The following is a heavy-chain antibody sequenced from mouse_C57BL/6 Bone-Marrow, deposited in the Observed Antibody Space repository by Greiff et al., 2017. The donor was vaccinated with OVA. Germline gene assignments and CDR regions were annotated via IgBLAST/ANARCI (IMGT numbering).Heavy chain of an antibody. CDR2: IDPSDSYT. Sequence: QVQLQQPGAELVMPGASVKLSCKASGYTFTSHWMHWVKQRPGQGLEWIGEIDPSDSYTNYNQKFKGKSTLTVDKSSSTAYMQLSSLTSEDSAVYYCAREGLLAWFAYWGQGTLVTVSA. D-gene: IGHD3-1*01. CDR3: AREGLLAWFAY. V-gene: IGHV1-69*01. J-gene: IGHJ3*01. CDR1: GYTFTSHW.